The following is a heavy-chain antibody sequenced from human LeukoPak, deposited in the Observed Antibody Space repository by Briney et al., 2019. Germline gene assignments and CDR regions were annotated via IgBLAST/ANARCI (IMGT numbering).Heavy chain of an antibody. D-gene: IGHD2-2*01. J-gene: IGHJ4*02. CDR3: TRAPYCSSTSCYEGGAY. CDR1: GGSFSGYY. V-gene: IGHV4-34*01. Sequence: SETLSLTCAVYGGSFSGYYWSWIRQPPGKGLEWIGEINHSGSTNYNPSLKGRVTISVDTSKNQFSLKLSSVTAADTAVYYCTRAPYCSSTSCYEGGAYWGQGTLVTVSS. CDR2: INHSGST.